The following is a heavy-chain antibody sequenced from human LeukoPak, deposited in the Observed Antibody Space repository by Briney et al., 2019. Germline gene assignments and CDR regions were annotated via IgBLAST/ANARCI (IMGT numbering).Heavy chain of an antibody. CDR2: IREDGSEK. CDR3: ARDWRSVVRGRVTQGGGFDI. CDR1: GFTFSTYW. V-gene: IGHV3-7*04. Sequence: PGGSLRLSCAASGFTFSTYWMSWVRQAPGKGLEWVANIREDGSEKYYVDSVKGRFTISRDNAKNSLYLQMNSLGAEDTAVFYCARDWRSVVRGRVTQGGGFDIWGQGTKVTVSS. D-gene: IGHD3-10*01. J-gene: IGHJ3*02.